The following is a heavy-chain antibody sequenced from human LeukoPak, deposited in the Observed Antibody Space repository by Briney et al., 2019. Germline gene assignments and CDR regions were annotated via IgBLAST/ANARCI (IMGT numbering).Heavy chain of an antibody. CDR1: GFTFSDYY. D-gene: IGHD2-2*02. V-gene: IGHV3-11*01. CDR3: ASLVCSSTSCYTGGRWFDP. J-gene: IGHJ5*02. Sequence: GGSLRLSCAASGFTFSDYYMSWIRQAPGKGLEWVSYISSSGSTIYYADSVKGRFTISRDNAKNSLYLQMNSLRAEDTAVFYCASLVCSSTSCYTGGRWFDPWGQGTLVTVSS. CDR2: ISSSGSTI.